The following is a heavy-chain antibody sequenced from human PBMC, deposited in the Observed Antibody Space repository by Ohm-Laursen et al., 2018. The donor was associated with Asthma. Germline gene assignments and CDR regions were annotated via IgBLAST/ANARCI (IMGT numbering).Heavy chain of an antibody. CDR1: GYSLSSYA. CDR2: IYIRNT. CDR3: VRDIVDRFDF. D-gene: IGHD1-26*01. Sequence: APVKVSCKTSGYSLSSYAISWVRQAPGQRPEGMGWIYIRNTNYAPKFRDRITLSTDTSTNTAYMDLRSLRSDDTAVYYCVRDIVDRFDFWGQGSLIIVSS. J-gene: IGHJ4*02. V-gene: IGHV1-18*04.